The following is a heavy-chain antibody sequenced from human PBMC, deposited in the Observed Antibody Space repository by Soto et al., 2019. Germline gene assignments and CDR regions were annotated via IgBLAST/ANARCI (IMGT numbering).Heavy chain of an antibody. Sequence: PGESLKISCKGSGYSFTSYWIGWVRQMPGKGLEWMGIIYPGDSDTRYSPSFQGQVTISADKSISTAYLQWSSLKASDTAMYYCARYTSLSSSWYGAYYYYGMDVWGQGTTVTVSS. CDR2: IYPGDSDT. CDR1: GYSFTSYW. D-gene: IGHD6-13*01. J-gene: IGHJ6*02. V-gene: IGHV5-51*01. CDR3: ARYTSLSSSWYGAYYYYGMDV.